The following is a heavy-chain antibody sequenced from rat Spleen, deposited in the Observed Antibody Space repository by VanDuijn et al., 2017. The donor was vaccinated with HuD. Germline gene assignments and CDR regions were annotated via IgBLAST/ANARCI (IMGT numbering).Heavy chain of an antibody. D-gene: IGHD1-2*01. CDR2: ISYDGSST. V-gene: IGHV5-7*01. J-gene: IGHJ2*01. Sequence: EVQLVESGGGLVQPGRSLKLSCAASGFTFSDYNMAWVRQAPKKGLEWVATISYDGSSTYYRDSVKVRFTISSDNAKSTLYLQRDRLRSEDTATYYCASRNSSPFDYWVQGVMVTVSS. CDR1: GFTFSDYN. CDR3: ASRNSSPFDY.